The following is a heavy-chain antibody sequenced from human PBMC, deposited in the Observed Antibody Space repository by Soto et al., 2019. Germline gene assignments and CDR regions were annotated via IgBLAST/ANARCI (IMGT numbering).Heavy chain of an antibody. Sequence: ASVKVSCKASGYTFTSYGISWWRQAPGQGLEWMGWISAYNGNTNYAQKLQGRVTMTTDTSTSTAYMELRSLRSDDTAVYYCARESRAVYCSGGSCYLDYWGQGTLVTVSS. CDR1: GYTFTSYG. D-gene: IGHD2-15*01. CDR3: ARESRAVYCSGGSCYLDY. V-gene: IGHV1-18*01. CDR2: ISAYNGNT. J-gene: IGHJ4*02.